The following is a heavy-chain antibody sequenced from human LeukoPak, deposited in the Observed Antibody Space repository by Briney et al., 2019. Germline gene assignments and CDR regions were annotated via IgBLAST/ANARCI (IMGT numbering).Heavy chain of an antibody. CDR3: ASSGSYGRRRHYMDV. Sequence: GASVKVSCKASGYTFTNYYMHWVRQAPGQGLEWMGIINPSGGSTSYAQKFQGRVTMTRDMSTSTVYMELSSLRSEDTAVYYCASSGSYGRRRHYMDVWGKGTTVTVSS. CDR1: GYTFTNYY. J-gene: IGHJ6*03. D-gene: IGHD1-26*01. CDR2: INPSGGST. V-gene: IGHV1-46*01.